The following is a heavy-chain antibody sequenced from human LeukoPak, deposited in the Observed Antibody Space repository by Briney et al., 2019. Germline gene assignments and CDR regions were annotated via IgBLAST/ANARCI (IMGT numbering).Heavy chain of an antibody. V-gene: IGHV3-64D*09. CDR3: EKDSATYSSGWYPDF. Sequence: PGGSLRLSCSASGFTFSSYAMHWVRQAPGKGLEYVSAISSNGGSTYYADSVKGRFTISRDNSKNTLYLQMSSLRAEDTAVYYCEKDSATYSSGWYPDFWGQGTLVTVSS. J-gene: IGHJ4*02. CDR1: GFTFSSYA. D-gene: IGHD6-19*01. CDR2: ISSNGGST.